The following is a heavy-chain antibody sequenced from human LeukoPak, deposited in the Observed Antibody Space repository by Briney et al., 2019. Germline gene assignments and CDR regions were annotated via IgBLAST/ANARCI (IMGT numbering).Heavy chain of an antibody. CDR2: INPNSGVT. CDR3: AKRGLPAAGNNWFDP. V-gene: IGHV1-2*02. D-gene: IGHD6-13*01. J-gene: IGHJ5*02. CDR1: GYTFTDYY. Sequence: GASVKVSCKASGYTFTDYYMHWVRQAPGQGLEWMGWINPNSGVTMYAQNFQGRVTMTRDTSISTAYMDLSRLRSDDTAIYYCAKRGLPAAGNNWFDPWGQGAQVTVSS.